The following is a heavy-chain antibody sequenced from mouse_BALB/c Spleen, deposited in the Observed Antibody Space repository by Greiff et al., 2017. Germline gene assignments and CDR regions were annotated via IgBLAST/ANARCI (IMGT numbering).Heavy chain of an antibody. Sequence: QVQLQQSGAELVRPGASVTLSCKASGYTFTDYEMHWVKQTPVHGLEWIGAIDPETGGTAYNQKFKGKATLTADKSSSTAYMELRSLTSEDSAVYYCTRIGYYVAWFAYWGQGTLVTVSA. CDR1: GYTFTDYE. J-gene: IGHJ3*01. D-gene: IGHD2-3*01. CDR3: TRIGYYVAWFAY. CDR2: IDPETGGT. V-gene: IGHV1-15*01.